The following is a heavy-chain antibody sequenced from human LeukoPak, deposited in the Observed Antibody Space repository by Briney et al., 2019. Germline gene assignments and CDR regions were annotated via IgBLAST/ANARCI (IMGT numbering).Heavy chain of an antibody. CDR2: IYYSGST. Sequence: SETLSLTCTVSGGSISSYYWSWIRQPPGKGLEWIGYIYYSGSTYYNPSLKSRVTISVDTSENQFSLKLSSVTAADTAVYYCARFMYQLVEVDYWGQGTLVTVSS. J-gene: IGHJ4*02. CDR1: GGSISSYY. V-gene: IGHV4-30-4*08. D-gene: IGHD2-2*01. CDR3: ARFMYQLVEVDY.